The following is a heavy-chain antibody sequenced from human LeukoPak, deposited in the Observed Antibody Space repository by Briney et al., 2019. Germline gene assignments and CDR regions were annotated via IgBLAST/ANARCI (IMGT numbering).Heavy chain of an antibody. CDR3: ATYYYGSGSSDY. CDR2: ISSNGGST. D-gene: IGHD3-10*01. CDR1: GFTFSSYA. Sequence: GALRLSCSASGFTFSSYAMHWVRQAPGKGLEYVSGISSNGGSTYYADSVKGRFTISRDNSKNTLYLQMSSLRAEDTAVYYCATYYYGSGSSDYWGQRTLVTVSS. V-gene: IGHV3-64D*06. J-gene: IGHJ4*02.